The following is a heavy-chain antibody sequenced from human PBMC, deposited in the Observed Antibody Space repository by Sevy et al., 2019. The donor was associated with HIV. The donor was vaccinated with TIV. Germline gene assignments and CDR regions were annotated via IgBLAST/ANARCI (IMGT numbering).Heavy chain of an antibody. CDR2: IIGGGVST. Sequence: GGSLRLSCAASGFTFNNYAMTWVRQTPGKGLEWVSTIIGGGVSTYYADSAKGRFTISGDNSKNTLYLQMNSLRAGDTAIYFCAKGRRDGYNYPYFDYWGQGTVVTVSS. CDR3: AKGRRDGYNYPYFDY. D-gene: IGHD5-12*01. CDR1: GFTFNNYA. J-gene: IGHJ4*02. V-gene: IGHV3-23*01.